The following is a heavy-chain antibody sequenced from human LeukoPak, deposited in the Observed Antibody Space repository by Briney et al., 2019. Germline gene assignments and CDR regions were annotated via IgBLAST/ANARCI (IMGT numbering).Heavy chain of an antibody. CDR3: ARESGSYTEGRWFDP. CDR1: GGSISSSSYY. CDR2: IYYSGST. J-gene: IGHJ5*02. Sequence: PSETLSLTCTVSGGSISSSSYYWGWIRQPPGKGLEWIGSIYYSGSTYYNPSLKSRVTISVDTSKNQFSLKLSSVTAADTAVYYCARESGSYTEGRWFDPWGQGTLVTVSS. V-gene: IGHV4-39*07. D-gene: IGHD1-26*01.